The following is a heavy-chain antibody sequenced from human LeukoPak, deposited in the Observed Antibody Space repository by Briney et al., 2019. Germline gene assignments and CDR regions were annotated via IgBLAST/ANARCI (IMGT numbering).Heavy chain of an antibody. V-gene: IGHV3-21*01. Sequence: PGGSLRLSCAASGFTFSSYSMNWVRQAPGKGLEWVSSISSSSSYIYYADSVKGRFTISRDNAKNTLYLQMNSLRAEDTAVYYCARGGSWFGELYWWGQGSLVTVSS. J-gene: IGHJ4*02. CDR3: ARGGSWFGELYW. CDR2: ISSSSSYI. D-gene: IGHD3-10*01. CDR1: GFTFSSYS.